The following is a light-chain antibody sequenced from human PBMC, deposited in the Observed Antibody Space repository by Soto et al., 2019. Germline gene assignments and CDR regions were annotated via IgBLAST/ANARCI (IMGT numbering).Light chain of an antibody. CDR2: VAS. V-gene: IGKV1-17*01. CDR1: QDIKDR. J-gene: IGKJ1*01. CDR3: LQHNSDPWT. Sequence: DIQMTQSPSSLSASVGDRVTLTCRVSQDIKDRLGWYQQKPGKAPKSLIYVASRLQSGVPPRFSGSGSGTEFTLTISSLQPEDLAAYFCLQHNSDPWTFGQGTKVEI.